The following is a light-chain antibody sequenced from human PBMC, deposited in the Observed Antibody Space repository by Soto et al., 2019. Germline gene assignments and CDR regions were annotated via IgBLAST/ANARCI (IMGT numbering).Light chain of an antibody. Sequence: EIVMTQSPATLSVSPGETATLSCRASQSVSDNLAWYQQKPGQAPRLVISGASTRAAGIPARLSGRGFGTEFTLTISSLQAEDFAVYYCQQYNNWPPWTVGQGTKVDSK. J-gene: IGKJ1*01. V-gene: IGKV3-15*01. CDR1: QSVSDN. CDR3: QQYNNWPPWT. CDR2: GAS.